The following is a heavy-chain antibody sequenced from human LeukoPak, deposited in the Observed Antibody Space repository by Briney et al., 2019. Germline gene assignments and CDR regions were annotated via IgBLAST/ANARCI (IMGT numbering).Heavy chain of an antibody. J-gene: IGHJ4*02. D-gene: IGHD1-14*01. CDR3: ARVIGDGPNHYYFDD. V-gene: IGHV3-9*01. CDR1: GFIFDDHG. CDR2: ISWSSGII. Sequence: GGSLRLSCAASGFIFDDHGMHWVRQAPGKGLGWVSGISWSSGIIGYADSVKGRFTISRDNAKNSLYLQMNSLRAEDTAVYYCARVIGDGPNHYYFDDWGQGTLVTVSS.